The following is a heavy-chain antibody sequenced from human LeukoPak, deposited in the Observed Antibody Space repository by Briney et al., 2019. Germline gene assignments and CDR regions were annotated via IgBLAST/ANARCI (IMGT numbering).Heavy chain of an antibody. D-gene: IGHD3-22*01. Sequence: SETLSLTCTVSGGSISSYYWSWIRQPAGKGLEWIGRIYTSGSTNYNPSLKSRVTMSVDTSKNQFSLKLSSVTAADTAVYYCARHDYDSSGYYPYYFDYWGQGTLVTVSS. CDR1: GGSISSYY. CDR2: IYTSGST. CDR3: ARHDYDSSGYYPYYFDY. J-gene: IGHJ4*02. V-gene: IGHV4-4*07.